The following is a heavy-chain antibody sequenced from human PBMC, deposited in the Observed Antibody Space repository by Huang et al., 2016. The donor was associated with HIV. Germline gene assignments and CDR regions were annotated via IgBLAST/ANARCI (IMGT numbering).Heavy chain of an antibody. V-gene: IGHV4-34*01. Sequence: QVQLQQWGAGLLKPSETLSLTCAVYGGSFSGYYWSWIRQSPGQGLEWIGEINHSGSTNYNPSLKSRRTISVDTSKNQFSLKLSSVTAADTAVYYCARERMMSWLDDHDAFDIWGQGTMVTVSS. CDR1: GGSFSGYY. CDR3: ARERMMSWLDDHDAFDI. D-gene: IGHD1-1*01. CDR2: INHSGST. J-gene: IGHJ3*02.